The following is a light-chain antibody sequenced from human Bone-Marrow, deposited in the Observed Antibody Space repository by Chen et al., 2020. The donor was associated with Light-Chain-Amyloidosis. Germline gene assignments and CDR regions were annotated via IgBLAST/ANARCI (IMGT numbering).Light chain of an antibody. CDR1: QGISSY. CDR3: QQYYSYPYT. V-gene: IGKV1-8*01. J-gene: IGKJ2*01. CDR2: GAS. Sequence: ALRMSQSPSSFSASTGDRVTITCRASQGISSYLAWYQQKPGKARKLLIYGASTLQSGVPSRFSGSGSGTDFTLTISCLQSEDFATYYCQQYYSYPYTCGQGTKLEIK.